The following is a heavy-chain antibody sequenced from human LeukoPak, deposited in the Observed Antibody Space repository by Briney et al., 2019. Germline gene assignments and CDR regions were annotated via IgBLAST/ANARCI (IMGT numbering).Heavy chain of an antibody. J-gene: IGHJ4*02. D-gene: IGHD3-9*01. CDR1: GGSISSSSYY. Sequence: PSETLSLTCTVSGGSISSSSYYWGWIRQPPGKGLEWIGSIYYNGSTYYNPSLKSRVTISVDTSKNQFSLKLSSVTAADTAVYYCARDADLRYFDWLSPIDYWGQGTLVTVSS. CDR2: IYYNGST. V-gene: IGHV4-39*07. CDR3: ARDADLRYFDWLSPIDY.